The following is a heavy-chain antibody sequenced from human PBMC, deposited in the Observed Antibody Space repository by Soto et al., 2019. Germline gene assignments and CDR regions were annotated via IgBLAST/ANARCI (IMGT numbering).Heavy chain of an antibody. D-gene: IGHD6-6*01. CDR2: INPNSGDA. V-gene: IGHV1-2*02. CDR3: ARSLSTIGARPDY. J-gene: IGHJ4*02. CDR1: GYTFTGYY. Sequence: VASVKVSCKASGYTFTGYYIHWVRQAPGQGLEWMGWINPNSGDAKYAQRFQGRVTMTRDTSTAYMELSTLRSDDTAVYYCARSLSTIGARPDYWGQGTLVTVSS.